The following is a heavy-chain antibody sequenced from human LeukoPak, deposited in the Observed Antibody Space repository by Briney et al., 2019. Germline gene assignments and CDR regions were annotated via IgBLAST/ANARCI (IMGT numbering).Heavy chain of an antibody. CDR3: ARDGGCSAGSCYAYHAFDI. V-gene: IGHV1-18*01. D-gene: IGHD2-15*01. J-gene: IGHJ3*02. CDR1: GYTFTSYG. Sequence: ASVKVSCKASGYTFTSYGISWVRQAPGQGLEWMGWISAYNGNTNYAQKLQGRLTMTTDTSTSTAYMELRSLRSDDTAVYYCARDGGCSAGSCYAYHAFDIWGQGTMVTVSS. CDR2: ISAYNGNT.